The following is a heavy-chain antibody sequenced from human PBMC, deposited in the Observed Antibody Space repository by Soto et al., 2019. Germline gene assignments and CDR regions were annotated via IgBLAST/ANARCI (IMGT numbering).Heavy chain of an antibody. V-gene: IGHV4-31*03. J-gene: IGHJ3*02. CDR2: IYYSGST. CDR1: GGSITSGGYY. CDR3: ARAGRYGSGEPHAFDI. Sequence: SETLSLTCTVSGGSITSGGYYWSWIRQHPGKGLEWIGYIYYSGSTYYNPSLRSRVTISLDTSKNQFSLKLNSVTAADTAVYYCARAGRYGSGEPHAFDIWGQGTMVTVSS. D-gene: IGHD3-10*01.